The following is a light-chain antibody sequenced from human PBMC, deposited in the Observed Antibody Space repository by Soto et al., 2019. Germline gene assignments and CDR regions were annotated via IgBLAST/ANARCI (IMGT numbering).Light chain of an antibody. V-gene: IGKV1-39*01. CDR1: QSISSY. Sequence: DIQMTQSPSSLSASVGDRVTITCRASQSISSYLNWYQQKPGKAPKLLIYAASTLQSGVPSRFSGSGSGTDFTLTISSLQPEDFATYYCQQANVFPITFGQGTRLEIK. CDR3: QQANVFPIT. CDR2: AAS. J-gene: IGKJ5*01.